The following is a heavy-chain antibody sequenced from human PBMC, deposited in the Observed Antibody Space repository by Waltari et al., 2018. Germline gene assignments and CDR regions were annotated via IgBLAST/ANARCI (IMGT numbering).Heavy chain of an antibody. J-gene: IGHJ6*02. Sequence: QVQLVQSGAEVKKPGSSVKVSCKASGGTFSSYAISWVRQAPGQGLEWMGGIIPIFGTANYAQKFQGRVTITADESTSTAYMELSSLRSEDTAVYYCARKEYGEYSGSPGYGMDVWGQGTTVTVSS. CDR3: ARKEYGEYSGSPGYGMDV. CDR2: IIPIFGTA. D-gene: IGHD1-26*01. V-gene: IGHV1-69*01. CDR1: GGTFSSYA.